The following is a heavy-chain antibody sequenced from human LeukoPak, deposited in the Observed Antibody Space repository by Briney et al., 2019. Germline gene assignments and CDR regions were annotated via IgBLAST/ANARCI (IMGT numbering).Heavy chain of an antibody. Sequence: GGSLRLSCAASGFTFSSYGMHWVRQAPGKGLEWVAVIWYGGSNKYYADSVKGRFTISRDNSKNTLYLQMNSLRAEDTAVYYCARDPLLTGYSKHHIPFDYWGQGTLVTVSS. CDR2: IWYGGSNK. CDR1: GFTFSSYG. D-gene: IGHD3-9*01. CDR3: ARDPLLTGYSKHHIPFDY. J-gene: IGHJ4*02. V-gene: IGHV3-33*08.